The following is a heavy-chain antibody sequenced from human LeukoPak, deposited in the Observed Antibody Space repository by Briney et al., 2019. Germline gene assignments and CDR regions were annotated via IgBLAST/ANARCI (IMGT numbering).Heavy chain of an antibody. CDR3: AKGSSRPPNAFDI. Sequence: GGSLRLSCAASGFTFSGHWMTWVCQAPGKGLEWVASISQDGSEKHYVDSVEGRFTISRDNAKNSLHLQMNSLRAEDTAVYYCAKGSSRPPNAFDIWGQGTLVTVSS. CDR1: GFTFSGHW. V-gene: IGHV3-7*01. J-gene: IGHJ3*02. CDR2: ISQDGSEK. D-gene: IGHD6-6*01.